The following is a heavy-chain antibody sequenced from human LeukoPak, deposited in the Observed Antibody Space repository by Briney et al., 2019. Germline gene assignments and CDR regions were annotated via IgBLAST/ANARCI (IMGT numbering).Heavy chain of an antibody. CDR2: IYYSGST. D-gene: IGHD5-24*01. V-gene: IGHV4-59*08. Sequence: PSETLSLTCTVSGGSISNYYWNWIRQPPGKGLEWIGYIYYSGSTNYNPSLKSRVTISVETSKDQFSLKLSSVTAADTAVYYCARHPDGWWIDGWGQGTLVTVSS. CDR1: GGSISNYY. CDR3: ARHPDGWWIDG. J-gene: IGHJ5*02.